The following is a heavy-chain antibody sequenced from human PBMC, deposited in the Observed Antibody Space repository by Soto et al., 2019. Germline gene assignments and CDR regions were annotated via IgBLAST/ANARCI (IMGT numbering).Heavy chain of an antibody. D-gene: IGHD1-26*01. J-gene: IGHJ5*02. CDR2: ISYDGSNK. V-gene: IGHV3-30-3*01. CDR1: GFTFSSYA. Sequence: GGSLRLSCAASGFTFSSYAMHWVRQAPGKGLEWVAVISYDGSNKYYADSVKGRFTISRDNSKNTLYLQMNSLRAEDTAVYYCARGGIIVSVTDNWFDPWGQGTLVTVSS. CDR3: ARGGIIVSVTDNWFDP.